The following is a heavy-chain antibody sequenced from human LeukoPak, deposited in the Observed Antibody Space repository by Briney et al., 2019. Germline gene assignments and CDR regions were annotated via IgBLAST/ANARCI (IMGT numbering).Heavy chain of an antibody. Sequence: GGSLRLSCAASGFTFSSYAMHWVRQAPGKGLEWVAVISYDGSNKYYADSVKGRFTISRDNSKNTLYLQMNSLRAEDTAVFYCARSALAMVRGVIMVIYGMDVWGQGTTVIVSS. V-gene: IGHV3-30-3*01. J-gene: IGHJ6*02. CDR1: GFTFSSYA. CDR2: ISYDGSNK. CDR3: ARSALAMVRGVIMVIYGMDV. D-gene: IGHD3-10*01.